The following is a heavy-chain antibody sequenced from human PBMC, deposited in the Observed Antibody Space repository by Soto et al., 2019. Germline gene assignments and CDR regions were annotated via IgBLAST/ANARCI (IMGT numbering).Heavy chain of an antibody. CDR2: FSGSGGSS. V-gene: IGHV3-23*01. CDR1: VFTFSSYA. J-gene: IGHJ4*02. D-gene: IGHD3-22*01. CDR3: AKGSLILMVVRYYFDN. Sequence: GGSLRLSCAASVFTFSSYAMSWVRQAPGKGLEWVSTFSGSGGSSYYTDSVKGRFTVSRDNSKNTLYLQMSSLRAEDTAVYYCAKGSLILMVVRYYFDNWGQGTLVTVSS.